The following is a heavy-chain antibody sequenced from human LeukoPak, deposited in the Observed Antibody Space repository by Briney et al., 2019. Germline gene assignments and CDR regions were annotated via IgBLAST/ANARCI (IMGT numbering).Heavy chain of an antibody. CDR1: GGSISGSSYY. CDR2: IYYSGST. D-gene: IGHD1-14*01. CDR3: AREDPDRKIDY. J-gene: IGHJ4*02. Sequence: SETLSLTCTVSGGSISGSSYYWGWIRQPPGKGLEWIGSIYYSGSTYYNPSLRSRVTISVDTSKNQFSLKLNSVTATDTAVYYCAREDPDRKIDYWGQGTLVTVSS. V-gene: IGHV4-39*02.